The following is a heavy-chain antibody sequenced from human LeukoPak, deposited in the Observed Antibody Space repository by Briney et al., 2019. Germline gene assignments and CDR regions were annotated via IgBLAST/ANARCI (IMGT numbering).Heavy chain of an antibody. V-gene: IGHV4-59*01. Sequence: SETLSLTCTVSGGSISSYYWSWIRQPPGKGLEWIGYIYYSGSTNYNPSLKSRVTISVDTSKNQFSLKLSSVTAADTAVYYCARHGGYSYDFNYYFDYWGQGTLVTVSS. CDR3: ARHGGYSYDFNYYFDY. CDR1: GGSISSYY. CDR2: IYYSGST. J-gene: IGHJ4*02. D-gene: IGHD5-18*01.